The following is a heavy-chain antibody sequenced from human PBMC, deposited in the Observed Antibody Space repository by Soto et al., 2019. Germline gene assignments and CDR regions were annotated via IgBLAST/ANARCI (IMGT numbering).Heavy chain of an antibody. CDR2: INPSGGST. D-gene: IGHD3-3*01. J-gene: IGHJ6*02. CDR1: GYTFTSYY. Sequence: DAVKVSCEASGYTFTSYYMHWVGQAPGQGLEWMGIINPSGGSTSYAQKFQGRVTMTRDTSTSTVYMELSSLRSEDTGVYYCVKSFVSSIRGFSYYYGWDVWGQGTTVTVSS. CDR3: VKSFVSSIRGFSYYYGWDV. V-gene: IGHV1-46*01.